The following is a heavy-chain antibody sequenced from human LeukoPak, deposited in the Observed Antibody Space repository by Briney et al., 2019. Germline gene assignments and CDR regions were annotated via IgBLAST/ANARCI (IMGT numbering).Heavy chain of an antibody. CDR3: TKDDGTTAFWYFDL. J-gene: IGHJ2*01. D-gene: IGHD1-7*01. V-gene: IGHV3-43*02. Sequence: GGSLRLSCAASGFTFSSYWMHWVRQAPGKGLEWVSRISGDAVTTFYADSVKGRFTISRDNSRNSLYLQMNSLTTEDTAFYYCTKDDGTTAFWYFDLWGRGTLVTVSS. CDR1: GFTFSSYW. CDR2: ISGDAVTT.